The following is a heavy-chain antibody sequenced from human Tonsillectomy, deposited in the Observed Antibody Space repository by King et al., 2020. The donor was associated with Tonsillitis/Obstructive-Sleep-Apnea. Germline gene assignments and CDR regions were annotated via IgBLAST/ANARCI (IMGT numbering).Heavy chain of an antibody. Sequence: VQLVESGGGVVQPGRSLRLSCAASGFTFNSYGMHWVRQAPGKGLEWVAIILHDGSNKYYADSVKGRFTISRDNSRNTLYLQLNSLRAEDTAVYYCAKDIRDGNSYGYFYYYGMDVWGQGTTVTVSS. D-gene: IGHD5-18*01. CDR2: ILHDGSNK. CDR1: GFTFNSYG. CDR3: AKDIRDGNSYGYFYYYGMDV. J-gene: IGHJ6*02. V-gene: IGHV3-30*18.